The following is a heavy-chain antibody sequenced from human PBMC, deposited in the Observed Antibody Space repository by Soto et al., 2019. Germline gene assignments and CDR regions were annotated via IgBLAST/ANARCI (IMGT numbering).Heavy chain of an antibody. Sequence: GGSLRLSCAASGFTFDDYAMHWVRQAPGKGLEWVSGISWNSGSIGYADSVKGRFTISRDNSKNSLYLQMNSLRAEYTALYYCAKSGDCSSTSCYSYYYYGMDVWGQGTTVTVSS. D-gene: IGHD2-2*01. CDR1: GFTFDDYA. V-gene: IGHV3-9*01. J-gene: IGHJ6*02. CDR3: AKSGDCSSTSCYSYYYYGMDV. CDR2: ISWNSGSI.